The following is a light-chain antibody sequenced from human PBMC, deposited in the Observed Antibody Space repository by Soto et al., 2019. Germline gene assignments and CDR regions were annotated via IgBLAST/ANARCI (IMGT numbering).Light chain of an antibody. CDR3: KYNHFRSPT. J-gene: IGKJ1*01. V-gene: IGKV3-15*01. CDR2: GAS. CDR1: QSVSSN. Sequence: EIVMTQSPATLSVSPGERATLSCRASQSVSSNLAWYQQKPGQAPRLLVYGASTRATGIPARFSGSGSGTEFTLTISSLQSFEFVGYSRKYNHFRSPTFG.